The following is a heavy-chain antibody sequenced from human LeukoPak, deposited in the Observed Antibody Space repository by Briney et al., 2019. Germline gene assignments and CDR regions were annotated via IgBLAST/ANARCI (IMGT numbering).Heavy chain of an antibody. CDR2: FYYSGTT. V-gene: IGHV4-59*12. CDR1: GGSINSYY. J-gene: IGHJ1*01. CDR3: ARDPMTFGGVITPLQF. D-gene: IGHD3-16*02. Sequence: SETLSLTCTVSGGSINSYYWSWIRQPPGMGLEWIGYFYYSGTTNYNPSLKSRVTISVDTSQNLFSLHLRSVTAADTAVYYCARDPMTFGGVITPLQFWGQGTLVTVSS.